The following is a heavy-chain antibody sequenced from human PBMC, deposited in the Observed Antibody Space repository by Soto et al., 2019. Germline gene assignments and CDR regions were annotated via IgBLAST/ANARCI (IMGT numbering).Heavy chain of an antibody. Sequence: SETLSLTCAVYGGSFSGYYWSWIRQPPGKGLEWIGEINHSGSTNYNPSLKSRVTISVDTSKNQFSLKLSSVTAADTAVYYWARGLGDYVWGKSYLRMAFGIWGQGTMVTVSS. V-gene: IGHV4-34*01. J-gene: IGHJ3*02. D-gene: IGHD3-16*01. CDR3: ARGLGDYVWGKSYLRMAFGI. CDR1: GGSFSGYY. CDR2: INHSGST.